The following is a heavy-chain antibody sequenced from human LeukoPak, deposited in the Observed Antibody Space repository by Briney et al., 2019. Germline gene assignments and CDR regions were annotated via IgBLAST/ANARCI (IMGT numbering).Heavy chain of an antibody. Sequence: GGSLRLSCAASGITVSTNYMTWVRQAPGKGLEWVSVIHSGGTTSYVDSVKGRFTISRDNSKNKLYLQMNSLRVEDTAVYFCARVGGFYYFDHWGQGTLVTVSS. V-gene: IGHV3-53*05. CDR3: ARVGGFYYFDH. CDR1: GITVSTNY. D-gene: IGHD2/OR15-2a*01. CDR2: IHSGGTT. J-gene: IGHJ4*02.